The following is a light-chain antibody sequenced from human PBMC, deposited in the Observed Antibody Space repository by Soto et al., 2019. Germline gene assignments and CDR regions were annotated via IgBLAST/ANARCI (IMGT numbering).Light chain of an antibody. CDR1: SSNIGAGYD. CDR3: QSYDSSLSCYV. V-gene: IGLV1-40*01. CDR2: ANN. J-gene: IGLJ1*01. Sequence: QSVLTQPPSVSGAPGQRVTISCTGSSSNIGAGYDVHWYQQLPGTAPKLFMYANNNRPSWVPDRFSGSKSGTSDSLAITGLQAEDEADYYCQSYDSSLSCYVFGTGTKLTVL.